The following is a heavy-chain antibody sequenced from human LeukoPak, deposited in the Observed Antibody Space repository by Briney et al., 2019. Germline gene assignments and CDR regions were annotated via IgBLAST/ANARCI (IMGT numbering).Heavy chain of an antibody. Sequence: GGSLRLSCAASGFTFSSYTMSWVRQAPGKGLEWVSTITTSDGNTYYADSVKGRFTVSRDNSKNTMFLQMNSLRAEDTAVYYCAKDGGLWVSAHWGDSWGRGTLVTVSS. CDR3: AKDGGLWVSAHWGDS. CDR1: GFTFSSYT. J-gene: IGHJ4*02. D-gene: IGHD7-27*01. V-gene: IGHV3-23*01. CDR2: ITTSDGNT.